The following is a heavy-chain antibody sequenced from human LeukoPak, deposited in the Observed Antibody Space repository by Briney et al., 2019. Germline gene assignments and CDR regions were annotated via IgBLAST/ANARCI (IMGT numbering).Heavy chain of an antibody. Sequence: SETLSLTCTVSGGSISSSSYYWGWIRQPPGKGLEWIGSIYYSGSTYYNPSLKSRVTISVDTSKNQFSLKLSSVTAADTAVYYCASLLVGSSDVWGQGTTVTVSS. CDR2: IYYSGST. V-gene: IGHV4-39*07. CDR1: GGSISSSSYY. D-gene: IGHD2-2*01. J-gene: IGHJ6*02. CDR3: ASLLVGSSDV.